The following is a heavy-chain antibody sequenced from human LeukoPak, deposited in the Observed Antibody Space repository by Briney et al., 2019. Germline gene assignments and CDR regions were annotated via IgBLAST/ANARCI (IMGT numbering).Heavy chain of an antibody. V-gene: IGHV3-30*03. CDR2: ISYDGSNK. D-gene: IGHD6-6*01. CDR3: ARDNSSPYYFDY. Sequence: PGGSLRLSCAASGFTFSSYGMHWVRQAPGKGLGWVAVISYDGSNKYYADSVKGRFTISRDNSKSTLYVQMNSLRAEDTAVYYCARDNSSPYYFDYWGQGTLVTVSS. CDR1: GFTFSSYG. J-gene: IGHJ4*02.